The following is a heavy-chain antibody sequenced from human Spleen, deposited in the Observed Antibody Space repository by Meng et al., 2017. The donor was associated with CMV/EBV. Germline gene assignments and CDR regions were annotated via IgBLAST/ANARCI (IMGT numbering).Heavy chain of an antibody. J-gene: IGHJ1*01. Sequence: GGSLRLSCKGSGYNFASYWIAWVRQMPGKGLEWMGIIWPGDSDTKYSPSFQGQVTISADKSISTAYLQWSSLKASDTAMYYCARSSGTYYKTIFDHWGQGALVTVSS. CDR3: ARSSGTYYKTIFDH. CDR2: IWPGDSDT. V-gene: IGHV5-51*01. CDR1: GYNFASYW. D-gene: IGHD3-10*01.